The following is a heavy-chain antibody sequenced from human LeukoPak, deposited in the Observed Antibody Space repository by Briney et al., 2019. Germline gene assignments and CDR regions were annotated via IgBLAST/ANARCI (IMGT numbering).Heavy chain of an antibody. CDR3: ARNSAVAGDFDY. Sequence: SETLSFTCTVSGGSISSSSYYWGWIRQPPGKGLEWIGSIYYSGSTYYNPSLKSRVTISVDTSKNQFSLKLSSVTAADTAVYYCARNSAVAGDFDYWGQGTLVTVSS. J-gene: IGHJ4*02. CDR1: GGSISSSSYY. D-gene: IGHD6-19*01. V-gene: IGHV4-39*07. CDR2: IYYSGST.